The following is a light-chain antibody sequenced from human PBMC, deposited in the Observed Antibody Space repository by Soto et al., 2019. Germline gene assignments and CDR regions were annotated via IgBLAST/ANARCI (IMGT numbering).Light chain of an antibody. CDR2: EVS. V-gene: IGLV2-14*01. CDR1: SSDVGGYNY. Sequence: QSALTQPASVSGSPGQSITISCTGTSSDVGGYNYVSWFQLHPGKAPKLMVYEVSNRPSGISGRFSGSKSGNTASLTISGLQAEDEADYYCSSFTSSRIYVFGTGTKLTVL. CDR3: SSFTSSRIYV. J-gene: IGLJ1*01.